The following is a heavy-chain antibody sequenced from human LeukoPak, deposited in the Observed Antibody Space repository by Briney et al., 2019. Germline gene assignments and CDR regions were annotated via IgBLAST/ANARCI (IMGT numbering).Heavy chain of an antibody. D-gene: IGHD3-16*01. CDR1: GFTFRSYG. CDR3: ARFEIYYYGMDV. CDR2: IKQDGSEK. J-gene: IGHJ6*02. Sequence: GSLRLSCAASGFTFRSYGMHWVRQAPGKGLEWVANIKQDGSEKYYVDSVKGRFTISRDNAKNSLYLQMNSLRAEDTAVYYCARFEIYYYGMDVWGQGTTVTVSS. V-gene: IGHV3-7*01.